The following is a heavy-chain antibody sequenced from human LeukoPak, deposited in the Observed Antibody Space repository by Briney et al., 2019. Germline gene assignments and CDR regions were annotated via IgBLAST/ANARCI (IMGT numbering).Heavy chain of an antibody. CDR3: ARDRDYYDSSGGMNAFDI. J-gene: IGHJ3*02. V-gene: IGHV3-21*06. CDR2: ISSTSSYI. CDR1: GFTFNTYS. D-gene: IGHD3-22*01. Sequence: AGGSLRLSCAASGFTFNTYSMNWVRQAPGKGLEWVSTISSTSSYIYYADSVKGRFTISRDNAKNSLYLQMSSLRAADTAVYYCARDRDYYDSSGGMNAFDIWGQGTMVTVSS.